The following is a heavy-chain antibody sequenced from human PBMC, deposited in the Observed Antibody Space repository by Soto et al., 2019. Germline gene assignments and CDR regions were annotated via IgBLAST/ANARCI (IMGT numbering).Heavy chain of an antibody. D-gene: IGHD6-6*01. Sequence: ASVKVSCKASGGTFSSYAISWVRQAPGQGLEWMGGISAYNGNTNYAQKLQGRVTMTTDTSTSTAYMELRSLRSDDTAVYYCARDSSSSYDTAFDIWGQGTMVTVSS. J-gene: IGHJ3*02. CDR3: ARDSSSSYDTAFDI. CDR1: GGTFSSYA. CDR2: ISAYNGNT. V-gene: IGHV1-18*01.